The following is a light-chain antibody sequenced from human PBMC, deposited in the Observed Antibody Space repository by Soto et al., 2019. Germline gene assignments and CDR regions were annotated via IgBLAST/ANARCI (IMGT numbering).Light chain of an antibody. J-gene: IGLJ3*02. CDR2: GDT. CDR1: YSNIGNNA. CDR3: AAWDDNLNGLV. V-gene: IGLV1-44*01. Sequence: QSVLTQSPSASETPGQRVTISCSGTYSNIGNNAVNWYQQVPGTAPKLLMYGDTQRPSGVPDRFSGSKSCTSASLAISGLQSEDEGDYYCAAWDDNLNGLVFGGGTKVTVL.